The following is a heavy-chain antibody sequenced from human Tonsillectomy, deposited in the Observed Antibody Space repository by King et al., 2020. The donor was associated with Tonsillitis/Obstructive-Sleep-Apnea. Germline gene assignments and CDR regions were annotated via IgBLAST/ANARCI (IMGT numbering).Heavy chain of an antibody. CDR1: GFTFSSYE. J-gene: IGHJ3*02. CDR3: TRXGXDAXXI. CDR2: ISGSGSTI. V-gene: IGHV3-48*03. Sequence: VQLVESGGGLVQPGGSLRLSCAASGFTFSSYEMNWVRQAPGKGLEWVSYISGSGSTIYYADSVEGRFTISRDNAKNSLYLQVNSLRAEDTVVYYCTRXGXDAXXIWGXXTMVTV.